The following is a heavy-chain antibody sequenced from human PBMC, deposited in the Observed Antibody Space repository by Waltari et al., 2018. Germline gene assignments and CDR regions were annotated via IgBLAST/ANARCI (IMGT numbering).Heavy chain of an antibody. CDR2: IRSNDYTGGT. V-gene: IGHV3-49*04. D-gene: IGHD5-12*01. J-gene: IGHJ3*01. CDR3: TREDDGNDSGAFDL. CDR1: GVTFGNSA. Sequence: EVQLVESGGDMVQPGRSLGLSCTGSGVTFGNSAIHWVRPAPGKGLEWVGFIRSNDYTGGTSFAASVGGRFTISRDDSKRTAYLQMNALQTDDSATYYCTREDDGNDSGAFDLWGQGTLVTVSS.